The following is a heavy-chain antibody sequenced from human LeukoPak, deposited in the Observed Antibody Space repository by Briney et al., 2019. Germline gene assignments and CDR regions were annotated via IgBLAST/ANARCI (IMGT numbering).Heavy chain of an antibody. CDR3: ARAKYFYDSSGNYFDY. D-gene: IGHD3-22*01. CDR1: GGSISSYY. J-gene: IGHJ4*02. CDR2: IYYSGST. Sequence: SETLSLTCTVSGGSISSYYWSWTRQPPGKGLEWIGYIYYSGSTNYNPSLKSRVIISVDTSKNQFSLKLSSVTAADTAVYYCARAKYFYDSSGNYFDYWGQGTLVTVSS. V-gene: IGHV4-59*01.